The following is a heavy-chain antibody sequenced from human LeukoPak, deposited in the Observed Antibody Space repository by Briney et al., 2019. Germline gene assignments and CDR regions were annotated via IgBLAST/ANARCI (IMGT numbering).Heavy chain of an antibody. V-gene: IGHV3-11*01. Sequence: GSLRLSCAASGFTFGDHYASWIRQAPGKGLEWISYIYTSTNTIYYADSVKGRFTISRDNAKNSVYLQMGSLRAEDTAVYYCARGHYGLDVWGQGTTVTVSS. CDR2: IYTSTNTI. CDR3: ARGHYGLDV. J-gene: IGHJ6*02. CDR1: GFTFGDHY.